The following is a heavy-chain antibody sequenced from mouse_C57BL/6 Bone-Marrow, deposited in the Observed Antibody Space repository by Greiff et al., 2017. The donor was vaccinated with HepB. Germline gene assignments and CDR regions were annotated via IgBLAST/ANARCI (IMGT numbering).Heavy chain of an antibody. V-gene: IGHV10-3*01. J-gene: IGHJ4*01. CDR1: GFTFNTYA. CDR2: IRSKSSNYAT. Sequence: EVMLVESGGGLVQPKGSLKLSCAASGFTFNTYAMHWVRQAPGKGLEWVARIRSKSSNYATYYADSVKDRFTISRDDSQSMLYLQMNNLKTEDTAMYYCVRGITTVVAPYYAMDYWGQGTSVTVSS. D-gene: IGHD1-1*01. CDR3: VRGITTVVAPYYAMDY.